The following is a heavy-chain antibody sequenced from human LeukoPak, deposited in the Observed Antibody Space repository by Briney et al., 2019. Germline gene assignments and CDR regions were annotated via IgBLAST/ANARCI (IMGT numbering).Heavy chain of an antibody. V-gene: IGHV3-30-3*01. CDR3: ARDEWD. D-gene: IGHD1-26*01. CDR1: GFTFSSYA. CDR2: ISYDGSNK. Sequence: GGSLRLSCAASGFTFSSYAMHWVRQAPGKGLEWVAVISYDGSNKYYADSVKGRFTISRDNSKNTLYLQMNSLRAEDTVVYYCARDEWDWGQGTLVTVSS. J-gene: IGHJ4*02.